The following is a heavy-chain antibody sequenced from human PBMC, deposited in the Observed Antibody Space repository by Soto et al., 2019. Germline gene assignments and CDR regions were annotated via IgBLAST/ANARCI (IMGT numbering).Heavy chain of an antibody. CDR1: GYIFVNYG. CDR3: AMVDNYVTPTPQDV. Sequence: QVQLVQSGDEVRKPGSSVKVSCKASGYIFVNYGIAWVRLAPGQGLEWMGWISPYRGDTHYASKVQGRLTMTTDTATSAAYRDLGSLTSVDTAVYYCAMVDNYVTPTPQDVWGQGTTVTVSS. J-gene: IGHJ6*02. V-gene: IGHV1-18*01. CDR2: ISPYRGDT. D-gene: IGHD3-16*01.